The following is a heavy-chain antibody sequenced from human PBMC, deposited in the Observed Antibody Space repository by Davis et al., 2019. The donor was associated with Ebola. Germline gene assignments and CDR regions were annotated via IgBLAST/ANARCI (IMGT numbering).Heavy chain of an antibody. CDR1: GGSISSYY. D-gene: IGHD3-22*01. CDR2: IYYSGST. Sequence: SETLSLTCTVSGGSISSYYWSWIRQPPGKGLEWIGYIYYSGSTNYNPSLKSRVTISVDTSKYQFSLMLSSVTAADTAVYSCARSRLVVDRGFDPWGQGTLVTVSS. CDR3: ARSRLVVDRGFDP. J-gene: IGHJ5*02. V-gene: IGHV4-59*01.